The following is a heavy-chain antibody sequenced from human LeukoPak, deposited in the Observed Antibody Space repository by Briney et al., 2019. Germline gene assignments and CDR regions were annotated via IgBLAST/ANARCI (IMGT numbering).Heavy chain of an antibody. J-gene: IGHJ6*03. CDR3: ASVDDSSGYYYPYYYMDV. V-gene: IGHV3-23*01. D-gene: IGHD3-22*01. CDR1: GFTFSSYA. Sequence: PGGSLRLSCAASGFTFSSYAMSWVRQAPGKGLEWVSGIGAGGDSTYYADSVKGRFTISRDNSKNTLYLQMNSLRAEDTAVYYCASVDDSSGYYYPYYYMDVWGKGTTVTVSS. CDR2: IGAGGDST.